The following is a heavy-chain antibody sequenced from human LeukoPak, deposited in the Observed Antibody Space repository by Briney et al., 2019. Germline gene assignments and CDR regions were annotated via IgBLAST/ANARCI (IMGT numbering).Heavy chain of an antibody. V-gene: IGHV4-59*01. Sequence: SETLSLTCTVSGGSISSYYWSWIRQPPGKGLGWIGYIYYSGSTNYNPSLKSRVTISVDTSRSQFSLKLNSVTGADTAVYYCARDSGYGDPLDYWGQGTLVTVPS. D-gene: IGHD5-18*01. CDR3: ARDSGYGDPLDY. CDR2: IYYSGST. CDR1: GGSISSYY. J-gene: IGHJ4*02.